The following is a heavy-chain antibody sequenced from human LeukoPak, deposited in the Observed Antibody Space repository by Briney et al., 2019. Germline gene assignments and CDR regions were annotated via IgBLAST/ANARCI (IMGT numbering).Heavy chain of an antibody. Sequence: SVKVSCKASGGTFSSYAISWVRQAPGQGLEWMGGIIPIFGTANYAQKFQGRVTITADESTSTAYMELSSLRSEDTAVYYWAAGHYYYYGMDVWGQGTTVTVSS. V-gene: IGHV1-69*13. CDR3: AAGHYYYYGMDV. CDR2: IIPIFGTA. CDR1: GGTFSSYA. J-gene: IGHJ6*02.